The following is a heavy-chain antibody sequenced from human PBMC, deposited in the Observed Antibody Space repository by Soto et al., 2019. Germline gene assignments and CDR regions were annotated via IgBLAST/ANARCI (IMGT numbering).Heavy chain of an antibody. V-gene: IGHV3-21*06. D-gene: IGHD6-19*01. CDR3: VRDFRGAVAGSEFDH. CDR2: ISRTGDDV. CDR1: GFIFTNYG. J-gene: IGHJ4*02. Sequence: EGQLVESGGGLVKPGGSLRLSCAASGFIFTNYGMHWVRQAPGKGLEWVASISRTGDDVLYADSVKGRFSISRDNAKNSLSLQMSSLRVEDTSVYYCVRDFRGAVAGSEFDHWGQGTLVTVSS.